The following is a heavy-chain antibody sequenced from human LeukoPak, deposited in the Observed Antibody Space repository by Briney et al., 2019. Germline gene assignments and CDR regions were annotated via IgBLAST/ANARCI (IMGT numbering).Heavy chain of an antibody. CDR2: INADNGNT. CDR1: GYSFTNYG. D-gene: IGHD2-21*01. CDR3: ARDWPAVITDD. V-gene: IGHV1-18*01. Sequence: ASVNVSCKASGYSFTNYGISWLRQAPGQGLEWMGRINADNGNTHYAQKFQDRVTLTTDRSTSTAYMEMRSLRSDDTAVYYCARDWPAVITDDWGQGTLVSVSS. J-gene: IGHJ4*02.